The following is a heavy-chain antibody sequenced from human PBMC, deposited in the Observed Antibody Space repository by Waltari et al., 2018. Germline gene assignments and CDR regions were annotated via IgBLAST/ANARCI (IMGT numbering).Heavy chain of an antibody. CDR1: DGAMGIFT. CDR3: ARVKGYYGSGSYFDY. D-gene: IGHD3-10*01. Sequence: VQLKESGPGLVQPAETLSMTCPASDGAMGIFTCSCIGRPPGKGLEWIGYIYYSGSTNYNPSLKSRVTISVDTSKNQFSLKLSSVTAADTAVYYCARVKGYYGSGSYFDYWGQGTLVAVSS. J-gene: IGHJ4*02. CDR2: IYYSGST. V-gene: IGHV4-59*01.